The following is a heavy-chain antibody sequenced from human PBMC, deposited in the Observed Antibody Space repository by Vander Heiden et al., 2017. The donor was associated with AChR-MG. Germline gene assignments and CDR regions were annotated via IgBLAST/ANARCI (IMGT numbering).Heavy chain of an antibody. CDR2: LSGYDGET. J-gene: IGHJ5*02. Sequence: QVQLVQSGAEVKKPGASVKVSCTASGFTFTKYGVTWVRQAPGRGLEWMGWLSGYDGETNVAQRVEDRVSLTMDSSKTTAHMELRSLTLDDTAVYYCVRDRFRRDWRYYDWLVDQWGQGTLVTVSS. CDR1: GFTFTKYG. D-gene: IGHD3-9*01. CDR3: VRDRFRRDWRYYDWLVDQ. V-gene: IGHV1-18*01.